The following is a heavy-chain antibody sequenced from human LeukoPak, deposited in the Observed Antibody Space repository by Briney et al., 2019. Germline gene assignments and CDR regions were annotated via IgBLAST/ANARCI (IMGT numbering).Heavy chain of an antibody. Sequence: SETLSLTCAVSGGSISSSNWWSWVRPPPGKGLEWIGEIYHSGSTNYNPSLKSRVTISVDKSKNQFSLKLSSVTAADTAVYYCARVHVCGGGGRAMAYGGLDYWGQGTLVTVSS. D-gene: IGHD5-18*01. CDR1: GGSISSSNW. J-gene: IGHJ4*02. CDR3: ARVHVCGGGGRAMAYGGLDY. V-gene: IGHV4-4*02. CDR2: IYHSGST.